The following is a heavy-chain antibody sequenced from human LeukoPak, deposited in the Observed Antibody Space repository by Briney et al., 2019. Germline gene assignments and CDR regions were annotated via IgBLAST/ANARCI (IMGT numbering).Heavy chain of an antibody. CDR1: GYTFTGYY. J-gene: IGHJ3*02. CDR3: ARVLKIAAAGPGGAFDI. Sequence: ASVKVSCKASGYTFTGYYMHLVRQAPGQGLEWMGWINPNSGGTNYAQKFQGRVTMTRDTSISTAYMELSRLRSDDTAVYYCARVLKIAAAGPGGAFDIWGQGTMVTVSS. V-gene: IGHV1-2*02. CDR2: INPNSGGT. D-gene: IGHD6-13*01.